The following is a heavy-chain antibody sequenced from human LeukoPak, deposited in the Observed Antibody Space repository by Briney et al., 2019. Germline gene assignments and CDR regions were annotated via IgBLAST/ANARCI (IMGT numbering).Heavy chain of an antibody. J-gene: IGHJ6*02. Sequence: GGSLRLSCATSGFTFTDYAMHWVRQAPGKGLEWVAIVWNDGSNKYYGDSVKGRFTVSRDNSKNTLYLQMNSLRGEDTAVYYCARGTDTKPFWSGYWVDVWGQGTTVTVSS. CDR1: GFTFTDYA. CDR2: VWNDGSNK. CDR3: ARGTDTKPFWSGYWVDV. V-gene: IGHV3-33*01. D-gene: IGHD3-3*01.